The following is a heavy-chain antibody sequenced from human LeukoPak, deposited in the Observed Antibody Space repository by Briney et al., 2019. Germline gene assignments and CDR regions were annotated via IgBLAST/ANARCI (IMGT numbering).Heavy chain of an antibody. V-gene: IGHV3-11*03. D-gene: IGHD3-22*01. CDR3: ARHGNYYDSSGYNYYFDY. CDR2: ISNSGDYT. Sequence: GGSLRLSCAASGFTFSRHYMSWIRQAPGKGLEWLSYISNSGDYTNYADSVKGRFTISRDNAENSLYLQMNSLRAEDTAVYYCARHGNYYDSSGYNYYFDYWGQGTLGTVS. J-gene: IGHJ4*02. CDR1: GFTFSRHY.